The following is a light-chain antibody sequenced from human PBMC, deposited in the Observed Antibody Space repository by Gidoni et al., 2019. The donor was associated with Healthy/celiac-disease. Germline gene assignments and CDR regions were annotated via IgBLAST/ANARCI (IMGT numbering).Light chain of an antibody. J-gene: IGKJ5*01. CDR2: GAA. CDR1: QSVSSSY. Sequence: VSTQSPGTLSLTPRERATLPCRASQSVSSSYLAWYQQKPGQAPRLLIYGAASRATGIPDRFSGSGSGTDFTLTISRLEPEDFAVYYCQQYGSSPPIAFGQGTRLEIK. CDR3: QQYGSSPPIA. V-gene: IGKV3-20*01.